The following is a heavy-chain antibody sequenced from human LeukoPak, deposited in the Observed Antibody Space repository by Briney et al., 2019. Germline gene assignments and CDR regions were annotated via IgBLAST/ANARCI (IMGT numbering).Heavy chain of an antibody. CDR2: ISGSGDDT. CDR3: ARELVVGPAEYFQH. D-gene: IGHD2-8*02. J-gene: IGHJ1*01. V-gene: IGHV3-23*01. CDR1: GITFSKYA. Sequence: GGSLRLSCGVSGITFSKYAVTWVRQAPGKGLEWVSVISGSGDDTYYADSVRGRFTISRDNSKDTVYLQMNSLRADDTAVYYCARELVVGPAEYFQHWGQGALVTVSS.